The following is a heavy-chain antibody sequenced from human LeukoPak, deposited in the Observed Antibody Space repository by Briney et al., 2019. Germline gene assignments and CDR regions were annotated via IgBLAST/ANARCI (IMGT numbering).Heavy chain of an antibody. CDR3: AKDGYVLRYFDWLLGRDYGMDV. D-gene: IGHD3-9*01. CDR1: GFTFSSYG. Sequence: PGGSLRLSCAASGFTFSSYGMHWVRQAPGKGLEWVAVISYDGSNKYYADSVKGRFTISRDNSKNTLYPQMNSLRAEDTAVYYCAKDGYVLRYFDWLLGRDYGMDVWGQGTTVTVSS. V-gene: IGHV3-30*18. CDR2: ISYDGSNK. J-gene: IGHJ6*02.